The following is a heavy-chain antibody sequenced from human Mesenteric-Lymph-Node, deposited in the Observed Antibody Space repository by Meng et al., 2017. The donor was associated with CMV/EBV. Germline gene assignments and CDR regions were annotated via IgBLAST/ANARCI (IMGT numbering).Heavy chain of an antibody. V-gene: IGHV4-30-4*08. J-gene: IGHJ4*02. CDR3: AARPLIVVVPAALVDY. D-gene: IGHD2-2*01. Sequence: LRLSCTVSGGSISSGDYYWSWIRQPPGKGLEWIGYIYYSGSTYYNPSLKSRVTISVDTSKNQFSLKLSSVTAADTAVYYCAARPLIVVVPAALVDYWGQGTLVTVSS. CDR2: IYYSGST. CDR1: GGSISSGDYY.